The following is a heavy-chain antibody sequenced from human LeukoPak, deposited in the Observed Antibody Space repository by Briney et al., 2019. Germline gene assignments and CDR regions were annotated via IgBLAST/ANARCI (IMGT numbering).Heavy chain of an antibody. CDR3: ARDGGYISGWYDAFDI. D-gene: IGHD6-19*01. V-gene: IGHV1-69*05. CDR1: GGTFSSYA. Sequence: SVKVSCKASGGTFSSYAISWVRQAPGQGLEWMGGIIPIFGTANYAQKFQGRVTITTDESTSTAYMELSSLRSEDTAVYYCARDGGYISGWYDAFDIWGQGTMVTVSS. J-gene: IGHJ3*02. CDR2: IIPIFGTA.